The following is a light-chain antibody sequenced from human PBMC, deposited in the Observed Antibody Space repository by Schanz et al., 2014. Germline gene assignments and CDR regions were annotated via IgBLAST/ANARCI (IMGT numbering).Light chain of an antibody. CDR3: QHYNSYPLT. J-gene: IGKJ4*01. CDR1: QSVSTW. CDR2: DAS. V-gene: IGKV1-5*01. Sequence: DIQMTQSPSTLSASVGDRVTITCRASQSVSTWLAWYQQKPGKAPKLLIYDASSLKSGVPSRFSGSGSGTEFTLTISSLQPDDFATYYCQHYNSYPLTFGGGTKVDVK.